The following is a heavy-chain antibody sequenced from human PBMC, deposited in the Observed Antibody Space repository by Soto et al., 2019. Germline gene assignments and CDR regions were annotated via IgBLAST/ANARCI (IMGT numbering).Heavy chain of an antibody. J-gene: IGHJ5*02. CDR3: AHSGIAVAGRVPALDP. CDR1: GFSLSTSEVG. V-gene: IGHV2-5*02. CDR2: IYWDDDK. Sequence: QITLKESGPTLVKPTQTLTLTCTFSGFSLSTSEVGVGWIRQPPGKALEWLAVIYWDDDKRYSPSLKSRLTITNDTPNNHLVLTLTNMDPVHTATYYCAHSGIAVAGRVPALDPWGQGSLVTVSS. D-gene: IGHD6-19*01.